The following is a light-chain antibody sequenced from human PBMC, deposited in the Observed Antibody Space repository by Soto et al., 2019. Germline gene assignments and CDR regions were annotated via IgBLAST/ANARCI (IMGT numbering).Light chain of an antibody. CDR2: EVS. CDR1: SSDVGSYNL. V-gene: IGLV2-23*02. Sequence: QSALTQPASVSGSPGQSITISCTGTSSDVGSYNLISWYQQYPDKAPKLMIYEVSKRPSGVSNRFSGSKSGNTASLTISGLQAEDEADYYCCSYAGSSTFYVFGSGTKVTVX. CDR3: CSYAGSSTFYV. J-gene: IGLJ1*01.